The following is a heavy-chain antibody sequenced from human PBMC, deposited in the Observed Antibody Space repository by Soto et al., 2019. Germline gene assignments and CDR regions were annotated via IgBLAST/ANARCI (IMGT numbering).Heavy chain of an antibody. CDR3: ASPKTFPPSWFDP. CDR2: IIPIFGTA. J-gene: IGHJ5*02. D-gene: IGHD2-21*01. Sequence: QVQLVQSGAEVKKPGSSVKVSCKASGGTFSSYAISWVRQAPGQGLESMGGIIPIFGTANYAQKFQGRVTITADESTSTAYLELSSLRSAATAVYYCASPKTFPPSWFDPWVRGTLVTVSS. CDR1: GGTFSSYA. V-gene: IGHV1-69*12.